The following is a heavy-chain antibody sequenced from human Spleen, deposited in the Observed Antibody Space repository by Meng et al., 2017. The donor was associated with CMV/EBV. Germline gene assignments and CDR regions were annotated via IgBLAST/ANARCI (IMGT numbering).Heavy chain of an antibody. V-gene: IGHV4-59*01. Sequence: SETLSLTCTVSGGSISSYYWSWIRQPPGKGLEWIGYIYYSGSTNYNPPLKSRVTISVDTSKNQFSLKLSSVTAADTAVYYCAGSVPYYDFWSGSGYYGMDVWGQGTTVTVSS. CDR2: IYYSGST. J-gene: IGHJ6*02. CDR3: AGSVPYYDFWSGSGYYGMDV. CDR1: GGSISSYY. D-gene: IGHD3-3*01.